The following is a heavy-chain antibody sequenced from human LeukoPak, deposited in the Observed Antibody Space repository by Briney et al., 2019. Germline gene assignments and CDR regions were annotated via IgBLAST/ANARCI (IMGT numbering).Heavy chain of an antibody. D-gene: IGHD3-10*01. CDR1: GFTFSSFA. Sequence: GGSLRLSCSASGFTFSSFAMHWVRQAPGKGLEYVSSIIISGGSTYYADSVKGRFTISRDNSKNTLYLQMSSLRADDTAVYYCVEDRGSGSYSPLHFDYWGQGTLVTVSS. CDR3: VEDRGSGSYSPLHFDY. CDR2: IIISGGST. J-gene: IGHJ4*02. V-gene: IGHV3-64D*06.